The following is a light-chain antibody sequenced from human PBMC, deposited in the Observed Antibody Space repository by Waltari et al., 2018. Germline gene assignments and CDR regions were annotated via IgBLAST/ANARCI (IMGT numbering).Light chain of an antibody. V-gene: IGKV3-20*01. Sequence: EIVLTQSPVTLSLSPGERATLSCRASQIVRSSFLAWYQQKPGQAPRLLIYGASSRATGIPDRFSGGGSGTDFTLTISRLEPEDFAVYYCQQYGSSPWTFGQGSKVEIK. CDR3: QQYGSSPWT. J-gene: IGKJ1*01. CDR2: GAS. CDR1: QIVRSSF.